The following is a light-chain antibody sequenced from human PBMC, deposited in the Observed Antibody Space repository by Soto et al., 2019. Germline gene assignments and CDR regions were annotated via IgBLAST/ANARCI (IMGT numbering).Light chain of an antibody. J-gene: IGLJ3*02. V-gene: IGLV2-11*01. Sequence: QSALTQPRSVSGSPGQSVTISCTGTSSDVGGYHYVSWYQQHPGKAPKLMIYDVSKWPSGVPDRFSGSKSGNTASLTISGVQAEDEADYYCCSYSGNSLWVFGGGTKLTVL. CDR1: SSDVGGYHY. CDR2: DVS. CDR3: CSYSGNSLWV.